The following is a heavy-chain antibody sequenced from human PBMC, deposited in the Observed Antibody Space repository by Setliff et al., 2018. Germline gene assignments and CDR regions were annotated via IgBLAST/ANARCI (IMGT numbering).Heavy chain of an antibody. CDR3: ARDPLPKHYDVVTGYYSAPNALGGGMVRGVIYTLFDY. J-gene: IGHJ4*02. Sequence: ASVKVSCKASGYNFRSYGISWVRQAPGQGLEWMAWISPYSGNTAYDEKFQGRVTMTTDTSTSTVYMELRSLRSDDTAVYYCARDPLPKHYDVVTGYYSAPNALGGGMVRGVIYTLFDYWGQGTLVTVSS. CDR2: ISPYSGNT. D-gene: IGHD3-9*01. CDR1: GYNFRSYG. V-gene: IGHV1-18*01.